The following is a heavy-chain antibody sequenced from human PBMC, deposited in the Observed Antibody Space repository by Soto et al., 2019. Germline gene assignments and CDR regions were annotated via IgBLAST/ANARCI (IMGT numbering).Heavy chain of an antibody. D-gene: IGHD1-1*01. J-gene: IGHJ6*02. CDR3: ARVGRGWNDGSYYYGMDV. Sequence: PSETLSLTCAVYGGSFSGYYWSWIRQPPGKGLEWIGEINHSGSTNYNPSLKSRVTISVDTSKNQFSLKLSSVTAADTAVYYCARVGRGWNDGSYYYGMDVWGQGTTVTVSS. CDR2: INHSGST. V-gene: IGHV4-34*01. CDR1: GGSFSGYY.